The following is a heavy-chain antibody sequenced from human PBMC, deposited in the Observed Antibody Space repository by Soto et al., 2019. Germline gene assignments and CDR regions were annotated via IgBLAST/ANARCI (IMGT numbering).Heavy chain of an antibody. D-gene: IGHD1-26*01. V-gene: IGHV3-74*01. CDR2: IHSDGSST. J-gene: IGHJ3*01. CDR1: GFTFSYYW. Sequence: EVQLVESGGGLVRPGGSLRLSCAASGFTFSYYWMHWVRQAPGKGLVWVSRIHSDGSSTTYADFVKGRFIISRDNARNTVDWQMNSVRVEDTAVYYCARWDRGAFDLCGQGTVVTVSS. CDR3: ARWDRGAFDL.